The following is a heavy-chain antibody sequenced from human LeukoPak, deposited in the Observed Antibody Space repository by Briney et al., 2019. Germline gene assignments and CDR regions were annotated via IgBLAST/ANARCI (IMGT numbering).Heavy chain of an antibody. D-gene: IGHD3/OR15-3a*01. CDR1: GGFIGSYF. Sequence: SETLSLTCTVSGGFIGSYFWSWIRQPPGKGLEWIGYIYSSGSTDYNRSLKSRVTISVNAFTNQFSLSLYSVTAADTALYYCARHHGSWTDWYFDLWGRGALVVVSP. V-gene: IGHV4-59*08. J-gene: IGHJ2*01. CDR3: ARHHGSWTDWYFDL. CDR2: IYSSGST.